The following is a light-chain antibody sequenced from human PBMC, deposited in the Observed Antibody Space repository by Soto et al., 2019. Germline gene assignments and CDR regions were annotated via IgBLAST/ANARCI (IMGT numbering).Light chain of an antibody. J-gene: IGLJ1*01. V-gene: IGLV4-69*01. Sequence: QLVLTQSPSASASLGASVKLTCTLSSGHSSYAIAWHQQQPEKGPRYLMKLNSDGSHSKGDGIPDRFSGSSSGAERYLTISSLQSEDEADYYCQTGGTGFYVFGTGTKLTVL. CDR3: QTGGTGFYV. CDR1: SGHSSYA. CDR2: LNSDGSH.